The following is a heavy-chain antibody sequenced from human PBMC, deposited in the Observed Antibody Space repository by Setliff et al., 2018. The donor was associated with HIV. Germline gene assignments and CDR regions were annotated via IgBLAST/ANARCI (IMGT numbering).Heavy chain of an antibody. J-gene: IGHJ5*01. CDR2: IDHSGRS. V-gene: IGHV4-34*01. CDR1: GGSFSDDY. D-gene: IGHD3-10*02. CDR3: AKCSGRFGVVTWFDS. Sequence: SETLSLTCAVYGGSFSDDYWSWIRQPPGRGMEWIGEIDHSGRSNYNPSLKSRVLMAIDASKSQISLNLTSISAADTAVYYCAKCSGRFGVVTWFDSWGHGMPVTVSS.